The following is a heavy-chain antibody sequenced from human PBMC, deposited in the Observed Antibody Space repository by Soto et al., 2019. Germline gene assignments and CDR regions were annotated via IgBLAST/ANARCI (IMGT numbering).Heavy chain of an antibody. V-gene: IGHV3-7*03. Sequence: EVQLVESGGGLVHPGGSLRLSCAASGFAFSSSWMTWVRQVPGKGLELVANIKKDSSANSYLDSVRSLFTIARDNAKNPLDLQMASLRDEHTALYYCARDVSPGISNLYLDDFDIWGQGTRVTVSS. CDR3: ARDVSPGISNLYLDDFDI. J-gene: IGHJ3*02. D-gene: IGHD3-16*01. CDR2: IKKDSSAN. CDR1: GFAFSSSW.